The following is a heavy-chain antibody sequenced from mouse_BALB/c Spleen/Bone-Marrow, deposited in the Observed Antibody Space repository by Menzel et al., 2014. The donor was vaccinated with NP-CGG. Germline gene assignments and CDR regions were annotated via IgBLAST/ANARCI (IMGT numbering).Heavy chain of an antibody. D-gene: IGHD2-10*02. V-gene: IGHV5-12-2*01. Sequence: EVQPAESWGGLVQPGGSLKLSCAASGFTFSSYTMSWVRQTPEKRLEWVAYISNGGGSTYYPDTVKGRFTISRDNAKNTLYLQMSSLKSEDTAMYYCARRVWSRGGDYWGQGTSVTVSS. CDR2: ISNGGGST. CDR1: GFTFSSYT. CDR3: ARRVWSRGGDY. J-gene: IGHJ4*01.